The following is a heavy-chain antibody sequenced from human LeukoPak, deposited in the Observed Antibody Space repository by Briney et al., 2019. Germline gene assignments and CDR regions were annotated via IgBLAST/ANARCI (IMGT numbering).Heavy chain of an antibody. CDR2: ISYDGSNK. CDR1: GFTFSSYA. J-gene: IGHJ4*02. CDR3: ARDQYYYDSSGYYEFDY. Sequence: GGSLRLSCAASGFTFSSYAMHWVRQAPGKGLEWVAVISYDGSNKYYADSVKGRFTISRDNSKNTLYLQMNGLRAEDTAVYYCARDQYYYDSSGYYEFDYWGQGTLVTVSS. V-gene: IGHV3-30-3*01. D-gene: IGHD3-22*01.